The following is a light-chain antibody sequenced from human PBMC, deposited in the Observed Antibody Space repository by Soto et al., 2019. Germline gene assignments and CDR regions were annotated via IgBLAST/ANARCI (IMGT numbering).Light chain of an antibody. V-gene: IGKV1-5*03. CDR3: QQYNSYPWP. Sequence: DIQMTQSPSTLSASVGDRVTITCRASQSINSWLAWYQQRPGKAPKLLIYEASIFQSGVPSRFSGSGYGTQFTLTITSLKPDDFATYYCQQYNSYPWPFGQGTKVDIK. CDR2: EAS. CDR1: QSINSW. J-gene: IGKJ1*01.